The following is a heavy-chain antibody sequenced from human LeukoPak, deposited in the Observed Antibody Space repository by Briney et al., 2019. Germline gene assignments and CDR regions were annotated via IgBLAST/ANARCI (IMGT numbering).Heavy chain of an antibody. J-gene: IGHJ4*02. CDR3: ARVFDYDRHPVDY. V-gene: IGHV1-3*01. D-gene: IGHD3-22*01. CDR2: INAGNGNT. Sequence: ASVKVSCKASGYTFTSYAMHWVRQAPGQRLEWMGWINAGNGNTKYSQKFQGRVTITRDTSASTAYMELSSLRSEDTAVYYCARVFDYDRHPVDYWGQGTLVTVSS. CDR1: GYTFTSYA.